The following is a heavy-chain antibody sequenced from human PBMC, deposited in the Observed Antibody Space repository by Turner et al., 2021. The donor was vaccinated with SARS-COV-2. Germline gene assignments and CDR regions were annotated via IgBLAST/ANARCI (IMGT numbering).Heavy chain of an antibody. CDR1: GGSISSSSYY. CDR2: IYYSGST. V-gene: IGHV4-39*01. D-gene: IGHD3-10*01. Sequence: QLQLQESGPGLVKPSETLSLTCTVSGGSISSSSYYWGWIRQPPGKGLEWIGSIYYSGSTYYNPSLKSRVTISVDTSKNQFSLKLSSVTAADTAVYYCARPNTYYYGSGDSHVKSHNWFDPWGQGTLVTVSS. CDR3: ARPNTYYYGSGDSHVKSHNWFDP. J-gene: IGHJ5*02.